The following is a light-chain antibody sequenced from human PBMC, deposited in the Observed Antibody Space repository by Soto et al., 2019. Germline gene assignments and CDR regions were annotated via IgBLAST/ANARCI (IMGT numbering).Light chain of an antibody. J-gene: IGLJ1*01. Sequence: QSALTQPASVSGSPGQSITISCTGASNDVGRYNYVSWYQHHPGKAPKLMIYDVSNRPSGVSNRLSGSKSGNTASLTISGLQAEDEADYYCSSYTSNSTLYVFGSGTKVTVL. CDR2: DVS. CDR3: SSYTSNSTLYV. V-gene: IGLV2-14*03. CDR1: SNDVGRYNY.